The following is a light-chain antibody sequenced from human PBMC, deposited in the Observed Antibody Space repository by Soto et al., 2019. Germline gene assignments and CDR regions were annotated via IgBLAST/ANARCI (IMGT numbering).Light chain of an antibody. J-gene: IGLJ1*01. V-gene: IGLV2-8*01. Sequence: QSALTQPPSASGSPGQSVTISCTGTSSDVGGYSFVSWYQHHPGKAPKLMIYQVSKRPSGVPDRFSGSKSGNTASLTVSGLQAEDEADYYCSSYAGSNNFVFGTGTKVTVL. CDR1: SSDVGGYSF. CDR2: QVS. CDR3: SSYAGSNNFV.